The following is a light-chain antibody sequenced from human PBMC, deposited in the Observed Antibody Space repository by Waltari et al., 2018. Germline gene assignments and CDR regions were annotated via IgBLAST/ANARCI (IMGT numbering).Light chain of an antibody. CDR3: QQYGTPLT. J-gene: IGKJ4*01. CDR1: QSVKSNE. V-gene: IGKV3-20*01. Sequence: EIVLTQSPGTLSLSPGDRATLFCRASQSVKSNELAWYQQKPGQAPRLLIYDTSTRATGIPDRCSGSGSGTDFILTISRLEAEDFVLYYCQQYGTPLTFGGGTKVEIK. CDR2: DTS.